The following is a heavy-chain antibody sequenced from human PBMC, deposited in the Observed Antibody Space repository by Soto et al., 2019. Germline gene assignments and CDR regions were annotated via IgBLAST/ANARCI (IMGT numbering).Heavy chain of an antibody. CDR1: GFTFNYYA. D-gene: IGHD4-4*01. J-gene: IGHJ6*02. V-gene: IGHV3-23*01. Sequence: GGSLRLSCAASGFTFNYYAMSWVRQAPGKGLEWVAAISGRTDITNYIDSVKGRFNISRDNSKNTVFLQMSSLRVEDTAVYYCARDRKPTVYNGLDVWGQGTTVTVPS. CDR2: ISGRTDIT. CDR3: ARDRKPTVYNGLDV.